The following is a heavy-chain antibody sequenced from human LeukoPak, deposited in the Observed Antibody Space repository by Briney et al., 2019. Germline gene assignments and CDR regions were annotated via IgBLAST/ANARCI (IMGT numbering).Heavy chain of an antibody. CDR3: ARDTPAYYDFWSGYGY. V-gene: IGHV3-7*01. Sequence: PGGSLRLSCAASGFTFSSYWMSWVRQAPGKGLEWVANIKQDGSEKYYVDSVKGRFTISRDNAKNSLYLQMNSLRAEDTAVYYCARDTPAYYDFWSGYGYWGQGTLVTVSS. CDR1: GFTFSSYW. J-gene: IGHJ4*02. CDR2: IKQDGSEK. D-gene: IGHD3-3*01.